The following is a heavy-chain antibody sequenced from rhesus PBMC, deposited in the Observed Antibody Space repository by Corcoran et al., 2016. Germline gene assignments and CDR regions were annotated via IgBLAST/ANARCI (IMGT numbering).Heavy chain of an antibody. Sequence: QVQLQESGPGLVKPSETLSLTCTVSGGSISGYYYWIWIRQPPGKGLAGIGGSYGNSAGTYDTPSLRSRVTISQATSKTQFSRKLSSGTAADTAVYYCARRVAGTAGWYFDIWGPGTPITISS. CDR1: GGSISGYYY. V-gene: IGHV4-143*01. CDR3: ARRVAGTAGWYFDI. D-gene: IGHD1-20*01. J-gene: IGHJ2*01. CDR2: SYGNSAGT.